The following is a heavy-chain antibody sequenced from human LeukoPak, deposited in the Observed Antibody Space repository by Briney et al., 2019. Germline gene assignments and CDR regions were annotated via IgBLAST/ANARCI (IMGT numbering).Heavy chain of an antibody. CDR2: IKQDGSEK. V-gene: IGHV3-7*01. CDR3: ARDRGSSGWYEFDY. D-gene: IGHD6-19*01. CDR1: GFTSGSYW. Sequence: GGSLRLSCAASGFTSGSYWMSWVRQAPGKGLEWEANIKQDGSEKYYVDSVRGRFTISRDNAKNSLYLQMNSLRAEDTAVYYCARDRGSSGWYEFDYWGQGTLVTVSS. J-gene: IGHJ4*02.